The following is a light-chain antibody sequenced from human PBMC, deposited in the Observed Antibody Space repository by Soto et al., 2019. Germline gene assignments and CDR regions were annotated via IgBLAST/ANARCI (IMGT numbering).Light chain of an antibody. CDR3: SSYTSSSTPYV. Sequence: QSVLTQPASVSGSPGQSITISCTGTSSDVGSYDLVSWYQHHPGKAPKLIIYEGSERPSGVSNRFSGSKSGNTASLTISGLQAEDEADYYCSSYTSSSTPYVFGTGTKVTVL. J-gene: IGLJ1*01. V-gene: IGLV2-14*02. CDR1: SSDVGSYDL. CDR2: EGS.